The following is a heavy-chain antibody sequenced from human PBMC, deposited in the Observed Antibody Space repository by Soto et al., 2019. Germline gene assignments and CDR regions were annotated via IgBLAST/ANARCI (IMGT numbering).Heavy chain of an antibody. D-gene: IGHD3-10*01. Sequence: EVQLVESGGGLVQPGGSLKLSCAASGFTFSGDAMHWVRQASGKGLEWVGRIRTKVNSYATAYGASVKSRFTISRDDSKNTTYLPMNSLNSEDTAVYFCTTEPGHYWGQGTLVTVSS. CDR1: GFTFSGDA. CDR3: TTEPGHY. J-gene: IGHJ4*02. V-gene: IGHV3-73*01. CDR2: IRTKVNSYAT.